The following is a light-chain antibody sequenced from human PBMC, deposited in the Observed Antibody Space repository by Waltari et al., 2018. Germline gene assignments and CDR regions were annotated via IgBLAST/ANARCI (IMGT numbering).Light chain of an antibody. CDR3: QTWDGTTAV. V-gene: IGLV3-1*01. J-gene: IGLJ3*02. CDR1: QLGHKF. Sequence: SYKLTQPPSVSVSPGQTASITCSGDQLGHKFASWYQQKPGQSPVVVIYEDKKRPSGLPERFSGSNSGNAATLTISGTQAVDEADYYCQTWDGTTAVFGGGTKLTVL. CDR2: EDK.